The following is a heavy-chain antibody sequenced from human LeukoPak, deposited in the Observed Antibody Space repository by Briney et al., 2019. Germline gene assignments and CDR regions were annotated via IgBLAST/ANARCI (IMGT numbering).Heavy chain of an antibody. CDR2: IIGSGGSA. D-gene: IGHD1-26*01. Sequence: GGSLRLSCSASGFTFSSYALSWVRQAPGKGLEWVSGIIGSGGSAYYADSVKGRFTISRDNSKNTLYLQMNSLRAEDTAVYYCAKDSGKDSGNYYFDYWGQGTLVTVSS. V-gene: IGHV3-23*01. CDR3: AKDSGKDSGNYYFDY. J-gene: IGHJ4*02. CDR1: GFTFSSYA.